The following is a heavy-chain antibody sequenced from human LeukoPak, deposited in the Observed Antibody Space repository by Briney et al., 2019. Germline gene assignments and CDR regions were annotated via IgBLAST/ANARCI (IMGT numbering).Heavy chain of an antibody. Sequence: GGSLRLSCAASGFTFSSYSMNWVRQAPGKGLEWVSSISSSSSYIYYADSVKGRFTISRDNAENSLYLQMNSLRAEDTAVYYCARGQDTAMVFDYWGQGTLVTVSS. V-gene: IGHV3-21*01. J-gene: IGHJ4*02. CDR3: ARGQDTAMVFDY. D-gene: IGHD5-18*01. CDR1: GFTFSSYS. CDR2: ISSSSSYI.